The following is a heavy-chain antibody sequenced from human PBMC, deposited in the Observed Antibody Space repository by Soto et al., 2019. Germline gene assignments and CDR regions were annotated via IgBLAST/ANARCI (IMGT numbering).Heavy chain of an antibody. CDR2: IYPRGST. V-gene: IGHV4-4*02. Sequence: QVHLQESGPGLVKPSGTLSLTCAVSGGSISSYKSWNWVRQPPGKGLQWIGEIYPRGSTSYNPSLENRFTISVDKSKDQCSPTLTSVTAADTAIYFCASSSDHGWFEPWGQGILVTVSS. CDR3: ASSSDHGWFEP. CDR1: GGSISSYKS. J-gene: IGHJ5*02.